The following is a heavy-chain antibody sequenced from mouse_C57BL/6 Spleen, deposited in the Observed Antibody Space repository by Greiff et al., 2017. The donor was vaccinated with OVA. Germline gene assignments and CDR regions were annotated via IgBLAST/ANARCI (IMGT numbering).Heavy chain of an antibody. J-gene: IGHJ1*03. CDR3: ARRDGSLWYFDV. D-gene: IGHD2-3*01. V-gene: IGHV1-80*01. Sequence: QVHVKQSGAELVKPGASVKISCKASGYAFSSYWMNWVKQRPGKGLEWIGQIYPGDGDTNYNGKFKGKATLTADKSSSTAYMQLSSLTSEDSAVYFCARRDGSLWYFDVWGTGTTVTVSS. CDR2: IYPGDGDT. CDR1: GYAFSSYW.